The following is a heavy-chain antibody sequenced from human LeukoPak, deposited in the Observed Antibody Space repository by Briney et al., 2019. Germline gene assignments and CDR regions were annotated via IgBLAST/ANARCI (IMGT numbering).Heavy chain of an antibody. CDR2: IYYSGST. Sequence: SETLSLTCTVSGGSISYYYWSWIRQPPGKGLEWIGYIYYSGSTSYNPSLKSRLTISVDTSKNQFSLKLSSVTAADTAVYYCARAGDFWSGYPSRNYMDVWGKGTTVTVSS. D-gene: IGHD3-3*01. J-gene: IGHJ6*03. V-gene: IGHV4-59*08. CDR1: GGSISYYY. CDR3: ARAGDFWSGYPSRNYMDV.